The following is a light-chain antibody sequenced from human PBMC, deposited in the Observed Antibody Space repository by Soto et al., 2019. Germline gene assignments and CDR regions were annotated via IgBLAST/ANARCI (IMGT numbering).Light chain of an antibody. Sequence: QAVVTQPRSVSGSPGQSVTISCAGTNSDVGGYDSVSWYQQHPDKAPKFMIYDVSRRPSGVPDRFSGSKSGNTASLTISGLQAEDEADYYCCSYAGSDTFKVFGGGTKLTVL. CDR1: NSDVGGYDS. J-gene: IGLJ3*02. CDR2: DVS. CDR3: CSYAGSDTFKV. V-gene: IGLV2-11*01.